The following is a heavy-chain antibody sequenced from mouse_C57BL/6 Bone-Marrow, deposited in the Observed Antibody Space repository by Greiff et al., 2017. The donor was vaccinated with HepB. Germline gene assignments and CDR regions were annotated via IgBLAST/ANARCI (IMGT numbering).Heavy chain of an antibody. CDR2: INPGSGGT. J-gene: IGHJ3*01. Sequence: VQLQQSGAELVRPGTSVKVSCKASGYAFTNYLIEWVKQRPGQGLEWIGVINPGSGGTNYNEKFKGKATLTADKSSSTAYMQLSSLTSEDSAVYFCARIDSSGYVWFAYWGQGTLVTVSA. D-gene: IGHD3-2*02. CDR3: ARIDSSGYVWFAY. CDR1: GYAFTNYL. V-gene: IGHV1-54*01.